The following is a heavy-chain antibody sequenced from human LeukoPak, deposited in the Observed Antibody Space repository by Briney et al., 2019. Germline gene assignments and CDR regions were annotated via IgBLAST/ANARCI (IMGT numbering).Heavy chain of an antibody. V-gene: IGHV3-73*01. CDR2: IKIRTDNFAT. J-gene: IGHJ5*02. D-gene: IGHD1-14*01. CDR3: GFRSSESPYKWFDP. CDR1: GFTFSGSD. Sequence: PGGSLRLSCAASGFTFSGSDVHWIRQASGKGVEWGGRIKIRTDNFATAYAASVKGTFTISRDDSKNTAYLLMNSLKTDDTAVYYCGFRSSESPYKWFDPWGQGTLVTVSS.